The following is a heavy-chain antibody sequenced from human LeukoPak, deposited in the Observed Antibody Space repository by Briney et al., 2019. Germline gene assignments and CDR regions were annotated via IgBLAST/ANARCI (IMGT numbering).Heavy chain of an antibody. J-gene: IGHJ4*02. D-gene: IGHD5-12*01. CDR1: GFTFSSYG. CDR3: AKDLYSCYDWWKYYFDY. CDR2: ISYDGSNK. V-gene: IGHV3-30*18. Sequence: GGSLRLSCAASGFTFSSYGMHWVRQAPGKGLEWVAVISYDGSNKYYADSVKGRFTISRDNSKNTLYLQMNSLRAEDTAVYYCAKDLYSCYDWWKYYFDYWGQGTLVTVSS.